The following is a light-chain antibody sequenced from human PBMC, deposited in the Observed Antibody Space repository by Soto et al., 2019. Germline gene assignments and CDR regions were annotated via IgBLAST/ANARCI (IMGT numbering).Light chain of an antibody. CDR2: SHD. J-gene: IGLJ3*02. CDR3: AAWDDSLNAWV. Sequence: QSLVTQPPSASQTPGQRVTLSCSGTRSNVGRNSVSWYQHVPGAAPKLLIYSHDQRPSGVPDRISASRSGTAASLTISGLRSEDEAFYYCAAWDDSLNAWVFGGGTKVTVL. V-gene: IGLV1-44*01. CDR1: RSNVGRNS.